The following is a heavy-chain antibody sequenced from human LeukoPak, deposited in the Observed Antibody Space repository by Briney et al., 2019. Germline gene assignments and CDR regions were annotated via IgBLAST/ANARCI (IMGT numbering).Heavy chain of an antibody. D-gene: IGHD3-10*01. CDR1: GFTFSSYA. V-gene: IGHV3-23*01. CDR3: VKDRSGGSGTLFSTFDY. CDR2: ISGSGGST. J-gene: IGHJ4*02. Sequence: GGSLRLSCAASGFTFSSYAMNWVRQAPGRGLEWVSAISGSGGSTYYENSVKGRVTISRDNFKNTLYLQMSSLRAEDTAIYYCVKDRSGGSGTLFSTFDYWGQGSLVTVSS.